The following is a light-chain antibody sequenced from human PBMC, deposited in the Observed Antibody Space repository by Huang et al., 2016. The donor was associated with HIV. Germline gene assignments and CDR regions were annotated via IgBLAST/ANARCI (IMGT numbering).Light chain of an antibody. CDR1: QSVFKN. Sequence: ENLMTQSPSTLSVSPGESATLSCRASQSVFKNLAWYQQKPGQAPKLLICGSSTRAAGIPARLSGSGSGTDFTLTISSLQSEDFAVYYCQQYNTSPRTFGQGTKVEV. CDR3: QQYNTSPRT. V-gene: IGKV3-15*01. CDR2: GSS. J-gene: IGKJ1*01.